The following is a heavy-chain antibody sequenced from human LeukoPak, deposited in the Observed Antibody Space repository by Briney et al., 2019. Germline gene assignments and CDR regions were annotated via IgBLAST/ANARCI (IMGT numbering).Heavy chain of an antibody. V-gene: IGHV3-30-3*01. CDR2: ISYDGSNK. CDR3: ARASVYPVGNDFWSEGGEYYFDY. D-gene: IGHD3-3*01. J-gene: IGHJ4*02. Sequence: PGGSLRLSCAASGFTFSSFALHWVRQAPGKGLEWVAVISYDGSNKYYADSVKGRFTISRDNAKNSLYLQMNSLRAEDTAVYYCARASVYPVGNDFWSEGGEYYFDYWGQGTLVTVSS. CDR1: GFTFSSFA.